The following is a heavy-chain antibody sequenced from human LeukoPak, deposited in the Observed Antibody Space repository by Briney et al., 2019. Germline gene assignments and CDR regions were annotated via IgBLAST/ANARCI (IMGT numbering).Heavy chain of an antibody. CDR3: ARGTLYCDFRSGYSENYYLDV. V-gene: IGHV1-69*05. CDR1: GGTFSSYA. Sequence: GASVKVSCKASGGTFSSYAISWVRQAPGQGLEWMGGIIPIFGTANYAQKFQGRVTIITDESTSTAYMELSSLRSEDTAVYYCARGTLYCDFRSGYSENYYLDVWGKGTTVTVSS. J-gene: IGHJ6*03. CDR2: IIPIFGTA. D-gene: IGHD3-3*01.